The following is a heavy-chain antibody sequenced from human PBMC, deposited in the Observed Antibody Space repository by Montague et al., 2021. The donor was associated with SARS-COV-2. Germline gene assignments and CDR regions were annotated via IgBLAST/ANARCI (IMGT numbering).Heavy chain of an antibody. D-gene: IGHD1-1*01. J-gene: IGHJ4*02. CDR3: AKPLATGNYYY. CDR2: ISYRGDP. V-gene: IGHV4-39*01. Sequence: SETLSLTCTVSGGSISSSNYYWGWVRQPPGKGLEWIGSISYRGDPYYNPSLKSRLTISVDTSLNQFSLKLSSVTAADTAVYYCAKPLATGNYYYWGQGTLVTVSS. CDR1: GGSISSSNYY.